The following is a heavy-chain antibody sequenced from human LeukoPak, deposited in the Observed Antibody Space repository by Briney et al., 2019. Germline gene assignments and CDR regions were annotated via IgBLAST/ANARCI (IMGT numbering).Heavy chain of an antibody. CDR2: ISYDGSNK. D-gene: IGHD4-17*01. J-gene: IGHJ4*02. CDR3: AKIRTDYGDHYFDY. Sequence: PGGSLRLSCAASGFIFSSYGMHWVRQAPGKGLEWVAVISYDGSNKYYADSVKGRFTISRDNSKNTLYLQMNSLRAEDTAVYYCAKIRTDYGDHYFDYWGQGTLVTVSS. CDR1: GFIFSSYG. V-gene: IGHV3-30*18.